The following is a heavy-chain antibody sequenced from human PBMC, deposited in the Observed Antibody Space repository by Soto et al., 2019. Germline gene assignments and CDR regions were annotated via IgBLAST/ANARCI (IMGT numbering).Heavy chain of an antibody. CDR2: ISGGDDTT. CDR1: GFTFNNYA. V-gene: IGHV3-23*01. D-gene: IGHD3-10*01. Sequence: EVQLLESGGGLVQPGGSLRLSCAASGFTFNNYAMTWVRQAPGKGLEWVSAISGGDDTTSYADSVKGRFTVSRDGSKNTLSLQMSSLRAEDTALYYCAKGRGGSGSLTPRVDFWGQGTLVTVSS. CDR3: AKGRGGSGSLTPRVDF. J-gene: IGHJ4*02.